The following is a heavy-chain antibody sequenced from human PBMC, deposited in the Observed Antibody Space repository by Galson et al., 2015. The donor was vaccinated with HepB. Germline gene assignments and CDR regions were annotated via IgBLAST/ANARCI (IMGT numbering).Heavy chain of an antibody. CDR3: ATSGDFWSGKESYYYYYYMDV. CDR1: GGTFSSYA. D-gene: IGHD3-3*01. Sequence: SVKVSCKASGGTFSSYAISWVRQAPGQGLEWMGGIIPIFGTANYAQKFQGRVTITADESTSTAYMELSSLRSEDTAVYYCATSGDFWSGKESYYYYYYMDVWGKGTTVTVSS. V-gene: IGHV1-69*13. J-gene: IGHJ6*03. CDR2: IIPIFGTA.